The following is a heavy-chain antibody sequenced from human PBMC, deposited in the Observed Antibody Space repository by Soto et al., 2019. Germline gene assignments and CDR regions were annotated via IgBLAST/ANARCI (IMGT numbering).Heavy chain of an antibody. D-gene: IGHD5-12*01. CDR1: GGSFSCYY. V-gene: IGHV4-34*01. CDR2: INHSGST. Sequence: SETLSLTCAVYGGSFSCYYWSWIRQPPGKGLEWIGEINHSGSTNYNPSLKSRVTISVDTSKNQFSLKLSSVTAADTAVYYCARGLAGRWLQFRGQGTLVTVSS. J-gene: IGHJ4*02. CDR3: ARGLAGRWLQF.